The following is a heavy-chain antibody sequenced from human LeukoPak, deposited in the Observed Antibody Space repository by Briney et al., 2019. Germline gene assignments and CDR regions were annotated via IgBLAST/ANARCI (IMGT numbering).Heavy chain of an antibody. V-gene: IGHV1-2*02. J-gene: IGHJ5*02. CDR3: AREGATADDVNWFDP. D-gene: IGHD6-25*01. CDR2: MNPKSGKT. CDR1: GYTFTGYY. Sequence: ASMKVSCKTSGYTFTGYYMHWVRQAPGQGLEWMGWMNPKSGKTRFAQKFQDRVTMTRDTSISTAYMELDILRSDDTAVYYCAREGATADDVNWFDPWGQGTLVTVSS.